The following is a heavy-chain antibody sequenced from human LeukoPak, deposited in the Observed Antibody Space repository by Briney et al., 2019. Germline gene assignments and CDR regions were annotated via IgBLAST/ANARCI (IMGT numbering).Heavy chain of an antibody. J-gene: IGHJ3*02. CDR2: IYHSGST. CDR3: ARLNVYGDYVAFDI. CDR1: GGSISSGGYS. Sequence: SETLSLTCAVSGGSISSGGYSWSWIRQPPGKGLEWIGYIYHSGSTYYNPSLKSRVTISVDRSKNQFSLKLSSVTAADTAVYYCARLNVYGDYVAFDIWGQGTMVTVSS. D-gene: IGHD4-17*01. V-gene: IGHV4-30-2*01.